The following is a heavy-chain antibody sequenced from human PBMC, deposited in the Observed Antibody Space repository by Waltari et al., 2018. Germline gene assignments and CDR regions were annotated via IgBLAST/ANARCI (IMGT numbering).Heavy chain of an antibody. V-gene: IGHV4-4*02. Sequence: QLQLQQSGPGLVKPSESLSLTCAVSYDSMGERAWWSWVRQPPGKGLEWIGQVHRSGRANYNPSLESRVTISVDTSNNQVSLKVPSPTAADTAIYYCARDRGRGLYRDSWGQGTLVTVSP. CDR2: VHRSGRA. CDR3: ARDRGRGLYRDS. D-gene: IGHD2-15*01. CDR1: YDSMGERAW. J-gene: IGHJ4*02.